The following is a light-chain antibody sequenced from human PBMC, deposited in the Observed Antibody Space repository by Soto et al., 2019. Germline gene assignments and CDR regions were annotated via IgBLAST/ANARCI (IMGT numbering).Light chain of an antibody. CDR3: QQSYSVPYT. Sequence: DIQMTQSPSSLSASVGDRVTIPCRASQSINSYLNWYQQKPGKAPELLIYAASNLQNGVPSRFSGSGFGTDFTLTFSSLQPEDFATYYCQQSYSVPYTFGQGSSLEIK. J-gene: IGKJ2*01. CDR1: QSINSY. CDR2: AAS. V-gene: IGKV1-39*01.